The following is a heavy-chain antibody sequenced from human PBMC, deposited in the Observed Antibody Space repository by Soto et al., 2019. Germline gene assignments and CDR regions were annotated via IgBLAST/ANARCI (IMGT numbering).Heavy chain of an antibody. CDR1: GFTFSSYD. D-gene: IGHD5-12*01. CDR3: ARGHSPHKKWLRLGNGWFDP. CDR2: IGTAGDT. J-gene: IGHJ5*02. V-gene: IGHV3-13*01. Sequence: EVQLVESGGGLVQPGGSLRLSCAASGFTFSSYDMHWVRQATGKGLEWVSAIGTAGDTYYPGSVKGRFTISRENAKNSLYLQMHSLRAEDTAVYYCARGHSPHKKWLRLGNGWFDPWGQGTLVTVSS.